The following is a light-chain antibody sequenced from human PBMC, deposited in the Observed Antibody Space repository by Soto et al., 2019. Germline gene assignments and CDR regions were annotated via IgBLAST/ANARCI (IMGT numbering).Light chain of an antibody. CDR1: QSVSSY. J-gene: IGKJ4*01. Sequence: EIVLTQSPATLSLSPGERATLSCRASQSVSSYLAWYQQKPGQAPRLLIYGASNRATGIPARFSGSGSGTDFTPTISSLEPEDFAVYYCQPRSNWPALTLGGGTRVNIK. CDR3: QPRSNWPALT. V-gene: IGKV3-11*01. CDR2: GAS.